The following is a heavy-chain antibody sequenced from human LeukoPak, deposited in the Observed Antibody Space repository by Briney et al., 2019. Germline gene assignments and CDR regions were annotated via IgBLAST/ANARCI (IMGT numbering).Heavy chain of an antibody. J-gene: IGHJ5*02. CDR3: ARHYDSSGGGSFDP. Sequence: KASETLSLTCTVSGVSISSSSYYWGWIRQPPGKGLEWIGSIYYSGSTYYNPSLKSRVTISVDTSKNQFSLKLSSVTAADTAVYYCARHYDSSGGGSFDPWGQGTLVTVSS. V-gene: IGHV4-39*01. CDR1: GVSISSSSYY. D-gene: IGHD6-19*01. CDR2: IYYSGST.